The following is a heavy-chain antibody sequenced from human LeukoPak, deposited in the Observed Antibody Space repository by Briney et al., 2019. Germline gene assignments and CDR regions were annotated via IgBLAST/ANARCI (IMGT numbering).Heavy chain of an antibody. CDR3: ARDGITFGGVIVYYFDY. CDR1: GFTFSSYA. V-gene: IGHV3-30-3*01. Sequence: PGRSLRLSCAASGFTFSSYAMHWVRQAPGKGLEWVAGISYDGSNKYYADSVKGRFTISRDNSKNTLYLQMNSLRAEDTAVYYCARDGITFGGVIVYYFDYWGQGTLVTVSS. CDR2: ISYDGSNK. J-gene: IGHJ4*02. D-gene: IGHD3-16*02.